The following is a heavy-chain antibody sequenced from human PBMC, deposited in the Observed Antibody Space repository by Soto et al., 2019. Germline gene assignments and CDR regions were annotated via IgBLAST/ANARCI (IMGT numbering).Heavy chain of an antibody. V-gene: IGHV4-39*01. CDR3: ARHRPTGISLGSGAFDI. CDR2: IYYTGYT. D-gene: IGHD2-15*01. J-gene: IGHJ3*02. Sequence: QLQLQESGPGLAKPSETLSLTCTVSGGSIRSSNSYWGWIRQPPGKGLEWIGTIYYTGYTYSNPSLKSRVTMFVDTSKNQFSLNLSSVTAPDTAVYYCARHRPTGISLGSGAFDIWGQGTMVTVSS. CDR1: GGSIRSSNSY.